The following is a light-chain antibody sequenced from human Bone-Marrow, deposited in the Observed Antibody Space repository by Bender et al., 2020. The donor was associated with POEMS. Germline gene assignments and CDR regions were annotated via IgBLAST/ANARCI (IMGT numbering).Light chain of an antibody. Sequence: QSALTQPRSVSGSPGQSVAISCTGTSSDVGAYIYVSWYQQYPGEAPKLKVYEVSERPSGVSERFSGSKSGNTASLTVSGLQAEDEADYYCSSYAGNNKWVFGGGTKLTVL. J-gene: IGLJ3*02. CDR1: SSDVGAYIY. CDR2: EVS. V-gene: IGLV2-8*01. CDR3: SSYAGNNKWV.